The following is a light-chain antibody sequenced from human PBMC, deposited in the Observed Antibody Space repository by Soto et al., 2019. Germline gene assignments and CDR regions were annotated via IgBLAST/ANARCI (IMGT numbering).Light chain of an antibody. Sequence: ENVLTQSPATLSLSPGERATLSCRASQSVTSNLAWYQQKPGQAPRLLIYDASNRATGIPARFSGSGSGTEFTLAVSSLQSEDYALYFCQQYIRWPLTFGGGTKVDI. V-gene: IGKV3D-15*01. CDR1: QSVTSN. CDR3: QQYIRWPLT. J-gene: IGKJ4*01. CDR2: DAS.